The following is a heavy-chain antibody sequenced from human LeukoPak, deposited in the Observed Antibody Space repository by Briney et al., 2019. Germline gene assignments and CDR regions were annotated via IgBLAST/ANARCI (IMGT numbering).Heavy chain of an antibody. D-gene: IGHD3-10*01. V-gene: IGHV3-21*01. CDR1: GFTFSSYS. CDR2: ISSSSSYI. Sequence: GGSLRLSCAASGFTFSSYSMNWVRQAPGKGLEWVSSISSSSSYIYYADSVKGRFTISRDNAKNSLYLQMNSLRAEDTAVYYCARDFGELSHFDYWGQGTLVTVSS. J-gene: IGHJ4*02. CDR3: ARDFGELSHFDY.